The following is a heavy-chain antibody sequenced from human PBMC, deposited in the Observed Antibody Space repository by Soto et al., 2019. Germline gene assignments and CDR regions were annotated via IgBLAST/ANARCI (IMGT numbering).Heavy chain of an antibody. CDR3: ARDMVRGGTTNYYYGMDV. J-gene: IGHJ6*02. CDR2: ISAYNGST. V-gene: IGHV1-18*01. D-gene: IGHD3-10*01. Sequence: QVQLVQSGAEVKKPGASVKVSCKASGYTFTSYGISWVRQAPGQGLEWMGWISAYNGSTNYAQKHQGRVTMTTDTSTSTAYMELRSLRSDDTAVYYCARDMVRGGTTNYYYGMDVWGQGTTVTVSS. CDR1: GYTFTSYG.